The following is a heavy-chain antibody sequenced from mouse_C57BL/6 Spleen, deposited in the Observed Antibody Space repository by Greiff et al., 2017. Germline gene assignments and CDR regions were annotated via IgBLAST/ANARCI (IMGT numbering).Heavy chain of an antibody. V-gene: IGHV1-54*01. J-gene: IGHJ2*01. CDR2: INPGSGGT. Sequence: QVQLQQSGAELVRPGTSVKVSCKASGYAFPNYLIEWVKQRPGQGLEWIGVINPGSGGTNYNEKFKGKATLTADKSSSTAYMQLSSLTSEDSAVYFCARSTMVTLFDYWGQGTTLTVSS. D-gene: IGHD2-2*01. CDR3: ARSTMVTLFDY. CDR1: GYAFPNYL.